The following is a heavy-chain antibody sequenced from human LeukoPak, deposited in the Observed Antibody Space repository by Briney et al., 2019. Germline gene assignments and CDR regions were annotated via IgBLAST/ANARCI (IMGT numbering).Heavy chain of an antibody. Sequence: GGSLRLSCAASGFSFGSYGMHWVRQAPGKGLEWVAVISDDGSNKYYADSVKGRLTISRDTSKNTLYLHMNSLRAEDTAVYYCAKDHGYSSSWYAVDYWGKGALLIVSS. CDR1: GFSFGSYG. CDR3: AKDHGYSSSWYAVDY. D-gene: IGHD6-13*01. CDR2: ISDDGSNK. J-gene: IGHJ4*02. V-gene: IGHV3-30*18.